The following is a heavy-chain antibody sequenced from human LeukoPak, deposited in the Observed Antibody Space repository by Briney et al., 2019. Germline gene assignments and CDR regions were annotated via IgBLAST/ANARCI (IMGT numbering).Heavy chain of an antibody. J-gene: IGHJ1*01. Sequence: GGSLRLSCAASGFAVSSNYMSWVRQAPGKGLEWVSVIYSDGSTYYADSVKGRFTISRDNSKNTLYLQTNSLRAEDTAVYYCARDVYCSGGSCYQHWGQGTLVTVSS. D-gene: IGHD2-15*01. CDR2: IYSDGST. CDR1: GFAVSSNY. V-gene: IGHV3-53*01. CDR3: ARDVYCSGGSCYQH.